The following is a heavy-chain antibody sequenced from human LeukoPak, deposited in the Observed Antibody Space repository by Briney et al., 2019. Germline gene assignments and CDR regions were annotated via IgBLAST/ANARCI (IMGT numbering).Heavy chain of an antibody. CDR1: VGSISSYY. CDR2: IYDSWST. Sequence: SETLSLTCTVSVGSISSYYWSWIRQPPERGLEWIGYIYDSWSTNYNPSLKSRVTISVDTSKNQFSLKLSSVTAADTAVYYCARVTTDFWSGYEYYYYYGMDVWGQGTTVTVSS. J-gene: IGHJ6*02. V-gene: IGHV4-59*13. D-gene: IGHD3-3*01. CDR3: ARVTTDFWSGYEYYYYYGMDV.